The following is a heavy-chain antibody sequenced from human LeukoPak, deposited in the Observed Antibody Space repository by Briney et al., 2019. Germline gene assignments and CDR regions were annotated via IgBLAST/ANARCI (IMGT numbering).Heavy chain of an antibody. CDR2: MNPNSGNT. J-gene: IGHJ5*02. V-gene: IGHV1-8*01. Sequence: PGASVKVPCKASGYTFTSYDINWVRQATGQGLEWMGWMNPNSGNTGYAQKFQGRVTVTRNTSISTAYMELSSLRSEDTAVYYCARGLGYYDFWSGYPTPNWFDPWGQGTLVTVSS. CDR3: ARGLGYYDFWSGYPTPNWFDP. D-gene: IGHD3-3*01. CDR1: GYTFTSYD.